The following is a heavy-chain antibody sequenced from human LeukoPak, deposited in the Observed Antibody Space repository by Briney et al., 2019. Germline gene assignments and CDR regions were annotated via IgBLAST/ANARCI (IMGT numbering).Heavy chain of an antibody. J-gene: IGHJ5*02. CDR3: ARDLKAPSYYDFWSGYYKESIHGPNWFDP. V-gene: IGHV3-11*04. Sequence: KPGGSLRLSCAASGFTFSDYYMSWIRQAPGKGLEWVSYISSSGSTIYYADSVKGRFTVSRDNAKNSLYLQMNSLRAEDTAVYYCARDLKAPSYYDFWSGYYKESIHGPNWFDPWGQGTLVTVSS. D-gene: IGHD3-3*01. CDR2: ISSSGSTI. CDR1: GFTFSDYY.